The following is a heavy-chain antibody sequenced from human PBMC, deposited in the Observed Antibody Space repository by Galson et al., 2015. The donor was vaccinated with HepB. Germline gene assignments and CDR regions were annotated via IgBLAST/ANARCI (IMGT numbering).Heavy chain of an antibody. Sequence: SLRLSCAASGFTFSDHHMDWVRQAPGKGLEWVGRSRNKANSYTADYAASVRGRFIISRDDSKTSLYLQMNGLKTEDTAVYYCAREGFCSSSNCGRNFDRWGQGTLVTVSS. D-gene: IGHD2-2*01. CDR2: SRNKANSYTA. V-gene: IGHV3-72*01. J-gene: IGHJ4*02. CDR1: GFTFSDHH. CDR3: AREGFCSSSNCGRNFDR.